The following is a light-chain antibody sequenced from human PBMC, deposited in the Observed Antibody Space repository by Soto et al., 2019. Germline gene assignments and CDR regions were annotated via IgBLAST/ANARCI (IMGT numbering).Light chain of an antibody. Sequence: EIVMTQSPATLSVSPGERATLSCRASQSVSASLAWYQQKPGQAPRLLIYGVSTRAPGLPGRFSGSGSGTEFTLTISSLQSEDLAVYYCQQYNNWPPITFGQGTRREIK. CDR2: GVS. J-gene: IGKJ5*01. V-gene: IGKV3-15*01. CDR1: QSVSAS. CDR3: QQYNNWPPIT.